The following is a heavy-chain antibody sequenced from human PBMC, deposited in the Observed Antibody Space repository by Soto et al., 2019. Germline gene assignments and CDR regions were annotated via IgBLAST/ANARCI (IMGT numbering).Heavy chain of an antibody. V-gene: IGHV3-30*18. CDR1: GFTFSSYG. CDR3: AKDSGF. CDR2: ISYDGSNK. J-gene: IGHJ4*02. D-gene: IGHD3-10*01. Sequence: GGSLRLSCAASGFTFSSYGMHWVRQAPGKGLEWVAVISYDGSNKYYADSVKGRFTISRDNSKNTLYLQMNSLRAEDTAVYYCAKDSGFWGQGTLVTVSS.